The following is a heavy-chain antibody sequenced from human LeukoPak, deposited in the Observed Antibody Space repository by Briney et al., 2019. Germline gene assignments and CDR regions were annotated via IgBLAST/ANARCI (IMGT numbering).Heavy chain of an antibody. CDR3: ARINSGSYSYAFDI. Sequence: PSETLSLTCSVSDDSITMYYWNWIRHSPSRGLEWLGRTYYRSKWYNDYAVSVKSRITINPDTSKNQFSLQLNSVTPEDTAVYYCARINSGSYSYAFDIWGQGTMVTVSS. J-gene: IGHJ3*02. CDR1: DDSITMYY. CDR2: TYYRSKWYN. V-gene: IGHV6-1*01. D-gene: IGHD1-26*01.